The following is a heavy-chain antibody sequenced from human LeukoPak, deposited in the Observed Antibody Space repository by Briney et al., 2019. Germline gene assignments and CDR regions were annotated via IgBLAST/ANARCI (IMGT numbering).Heavy chain of an antibody. Sequence: ASVKVSCKASGYTFTNYGISWVRQAPGQGLEWMGWISAYNGNTNYAQKLQGRVTMTTDTSTSTAYMELRSLRSDDTAVYYCARVWFGELFGWFDPWGQGTLVTVSS. CDR3: ARVWFGELFGWFDP. CDR1: GYTFTNYG. V-gene: IGHV1-18*01. J-gene: IGHJ5*02. D-gene: IGHD3-10*01. CDR2: ISAYNGNT.